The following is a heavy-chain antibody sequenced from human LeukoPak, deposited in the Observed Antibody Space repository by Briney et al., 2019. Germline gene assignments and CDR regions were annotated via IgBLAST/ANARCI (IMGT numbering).Heavy chain of an antibody. CDR2: ISTYNGNT. CDR1: GYTFKNYG. D-gene: IGHD5-24*01. V-gene: IGHV1-18*01. J-gene: IGHJ6*03. Sequence: ASVKVTCKASGYTFKNYGISWVRQAPGQGLEWMGWISTYNGNTNYAQKLQGRVTMTTDTSTSTAYMQLRSLRSDDTAVYYCACVDTIMSHYYFYQLDVWGKGTTVTVSS. CDR3: ACVDTIMSHYYFYQLDV.